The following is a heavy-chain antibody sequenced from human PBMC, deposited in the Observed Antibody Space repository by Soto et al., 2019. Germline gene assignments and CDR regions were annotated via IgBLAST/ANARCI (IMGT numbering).Heavy chain of an antibody. J-gene: IGHJ3*02. CDR3: AGDRCSSTSCRLDI. CDR2: INPNSGGT. Sequence: SVEVSFKASGYTFTGYYRHWVRQAPGQGLEWMGWINPNSGGTNYAQKFQGWVTMTRDTSISTAYMELSRLRSDDTAVYYCAGDRCSSTSCRLDIWGQGTMVTVSS. V-gene: IGHV1-2*04. D-gene: IGHD2-2*01. CDR1: GYTFTGYY.